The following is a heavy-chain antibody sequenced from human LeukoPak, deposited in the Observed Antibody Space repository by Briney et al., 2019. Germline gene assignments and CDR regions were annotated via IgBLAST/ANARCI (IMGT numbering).Heavy chain of an antibody. Sequence: SETLSLTCTVSGGSISSSSYYWGWIRQPPGKGLEWIGSIYYSGSTYYNPSLKSRVTISVDTSKNQFSLKLSSVTAADTAVYYCARAIRITIFGVVIMHDAFDIWGQGTMVTVSS. D-gene: IGHD3-3*01. CDR3: ARAIRITIFGVVIMHDAFDI. CDR2: IYYSGST. CDR1: GGSISSSSYY. J-gene: IGHJ3*02. V-gene: IGHV4-39*07.